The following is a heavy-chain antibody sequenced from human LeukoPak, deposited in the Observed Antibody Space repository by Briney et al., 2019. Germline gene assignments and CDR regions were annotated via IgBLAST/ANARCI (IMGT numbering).Heavy chain of an antibody. CDR1: GGTFSSYA. V-gene: IGHV1-69*13. J-gene: IGHJ4*02. CDR2: ISPLLGAS. Sequence: SVKVSCKTSGGTFSSYAISWVRQAPGQGLNWMGGISPLLGASKHTQKFQDRVTITADESTSTAYMELSDLRPADTAVYYCATYDVLTGFEYWGQGTLVTVSS. CDR3: ATYDVLTGFEY. D-gene: IGHD3-9*01.